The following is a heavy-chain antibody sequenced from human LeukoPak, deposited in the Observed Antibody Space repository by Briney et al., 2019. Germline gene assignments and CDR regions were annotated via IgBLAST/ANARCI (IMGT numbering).Heavy chain of an antibody. CDR3: ARRHYDRTGYYYVD. CDR2: MFTNGDT. D-gene: IGHD3-22*01. V-gene: IGHV3-66*04. CDR1: GFTVSSNY. Sequence: GGSLRLSCAASGFTVSSNYMSWVRQAPGKGLEWVSVMFTNGDTNYADSAKGRFTISRDSSKNTLYLQMSSLRAEDTAVYFCARRHYDRTGYYYVDWGQGTLVTVSS. J-gene: IGHJ4*02.